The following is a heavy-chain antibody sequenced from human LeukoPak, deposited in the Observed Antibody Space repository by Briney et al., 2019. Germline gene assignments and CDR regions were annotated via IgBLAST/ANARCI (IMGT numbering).Heavy chain of an antibody. V-gene: IGHV3-48*03. CDR2: ISSSGSTI. Sequence: GGSLRLSCAASGFTFSSYEMDWVRQAPGKGLEWVSYISSSGSTIYYADSVKGRFTISRDNAKNSLYLQMNSLRAEDTAVYYCARGQAASFDYWGQGTLVTVSS. CDR3: ARGQAASFDY. CDR1: GFTFSSYE. D-gene: IGHD2-15*01. J-gene: IGHJ4*02.